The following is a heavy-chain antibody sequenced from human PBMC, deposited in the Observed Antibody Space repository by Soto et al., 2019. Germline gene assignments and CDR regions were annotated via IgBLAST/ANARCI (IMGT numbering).Heavy chain of an antibody. V-gene: IGHV2-5*01. CDR1: GFSLSTSGVG. CDR3: AHSRTQQLVQLFDY. CDR2: IYWNDDK. J-gene: IGHJ4*02. D-gene: IGHD6-13*01. Sequence: QITLKESGPTLVKPTQTLTLTCTFSGFSLSTSGVGVGWIRQPPGKALEWLALIYWNDDKRYSPSLKSRLTITKDTSKNQVVLTMTNMDPVDTATHYCAHSRTQQLVQLFDYWGQGTLVTVSS.